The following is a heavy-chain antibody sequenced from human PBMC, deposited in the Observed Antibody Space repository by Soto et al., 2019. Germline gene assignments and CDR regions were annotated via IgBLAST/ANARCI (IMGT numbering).Heavy chain of an antibody. J-gene: IGHJ5*02. V-gene: IGHV4-61*01. CDR1: GGSVSSGSYY. D-gene: IGHD4-17*01. CDR2: IYYSGST. CDR3: ARDRRSYGGNHWFDP. Sequence: SETLSLTCTVSGGSVSSGSYYWSWIRQPPGKGLEWIGYIYYSGSTNYNPSLKSRVTISVDTSKNQFSLKLSSVTAADTAVYYCARDRRSYGGNHWFDPWGQGTLVTVSS.